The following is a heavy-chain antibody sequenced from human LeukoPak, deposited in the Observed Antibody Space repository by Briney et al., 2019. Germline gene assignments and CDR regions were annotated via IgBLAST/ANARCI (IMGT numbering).Heavy chain of an antibody. CDR2: IYYSGST. J-gene: IGHJ3*02. Sequence: PSETLSLTCTVSGGSITNHFWSWIRQSPGKGLEWIGYIYYSGSTRYNPSLKSRVTISVDTSKKQFSLNLSSVTAADTAVYYCAKSGGPDYYDSSAFDIWGQGTMVTVSS. CDR3: AKSGGPDYYDSSAFDI. D-gene: IGHD3-22*01. CDR1: GGSITNHF. V-gene: IGHV4-59*11.